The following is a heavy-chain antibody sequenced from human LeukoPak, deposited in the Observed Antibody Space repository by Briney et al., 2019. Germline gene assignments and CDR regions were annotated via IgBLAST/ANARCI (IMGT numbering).Heavy chain of an antibody. V-gene: IGHV4-59*01. CDR2: IYYSGST. D-gene: IGHD1-26*01. Sequence: SETLSLTCTVSGGSISSYYWSWIRQPPGKGLEWIGYIYYSGSTNYNPSLKSRVTISVDTSKNQFSLKLSSVTAADTSVYYCARDRYGGFDYWGQGTLVTVSS. J-gene: IGHJ4*02. CDR1: GGSISSYY. CDR3: ARDRYGGFDY.